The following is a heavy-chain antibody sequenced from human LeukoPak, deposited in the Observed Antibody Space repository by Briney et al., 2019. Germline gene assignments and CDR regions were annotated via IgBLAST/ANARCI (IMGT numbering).Heavy chain of an antibody. D-gene: IGHD2-2*02. V-gene: IGHV4-59*08. CDR2: IYYSGST. CDR3: ARSNCSSTSCYIYAFDI. CDR1: GGSISSYY. Sequence: SETLSLTCTVSGGSISSYYWSWIRQPPGKGLEWIGYIYYSGSTNYNPSLKSRVTISVDTSKNQFSLKLSSVTAADTAVYYRARSNCSSTSCYIYAFDIWGQGTMVTVSS. J-gene: IGHJ3*02.